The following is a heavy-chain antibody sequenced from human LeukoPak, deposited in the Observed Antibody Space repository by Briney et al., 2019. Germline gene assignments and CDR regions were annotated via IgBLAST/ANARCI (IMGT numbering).Heavy chain of an antibody. Sequence: GGSLRLSCAASGFTFSDYYMSWIRQAPGKGLEWVSTIKGIGPTTYYADSLKSRFTISRDNAKNSLFLQMSSLRADDTAIYYCARAGELRYMDVWGKGTAVTVSS. CDR2: IKGIGPTT. CDR3: ARAGELRYMDV. D-gene: IGHD3-16*01. J-gene: IGHJ6*03. CDR1: GFTFSDYY. V-gene: IGHV3-11*04.